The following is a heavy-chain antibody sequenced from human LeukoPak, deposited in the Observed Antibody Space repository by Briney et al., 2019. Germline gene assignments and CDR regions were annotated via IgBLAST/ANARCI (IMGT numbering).Heavy chain of an antibody. CDR1: GGSFSGYY. D-gene: IGHD4-11*01. V-gene: IGHV4-34*01. Sequence: SETLSLTCAVYGGSFSGYYWSWIRQPPGKGLEWIGEINHSGSTNYNPSLKSRVTISVDTSKNQFSLKLSSVTAADTAVYYCARGLGYSNYYFDYWGQGTLVTVSS. CDR2: INHSGST. J-gene: IGHJ4*02. CDR3: ARGLGYSNYYFDY.